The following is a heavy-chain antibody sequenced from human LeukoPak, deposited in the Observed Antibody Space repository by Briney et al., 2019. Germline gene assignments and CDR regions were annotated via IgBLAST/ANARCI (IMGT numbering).Heavy chain of an antibody. CDR1: GYTFTSYD. D-gene: IGHD1-14*01. CDR2: INPNSGGT. Sequence: ASVKVSCKASGYTFTSYDISWVRQATGQGLEWMGWINPNSGGTNYAQKFQGRVTMTRDTSISTAYMELSRLRSDDTAVYYCARDPDDDPGWGQGTLVTVSS. J-gene: IGHJ4*02. V-gene: IGHV1-2*02. CDR3: ARDPDDDPG.